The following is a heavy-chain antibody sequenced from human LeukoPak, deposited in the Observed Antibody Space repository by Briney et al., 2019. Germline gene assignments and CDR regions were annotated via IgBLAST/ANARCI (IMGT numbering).Heavy chain of an antibody. V-gene: IGHV4-34*01. CDR1: GGSLINYY. CDR2: IHHSGGT. D-gene: IGHD4/OR15-4a*01. CDR3: AMVLWQSGRPGP. Sequence: SETLSLTCAVYGGSLINYYWSWIRQSPGKGLEWIGDIHHSGGTSYNPALRSRVTMSIDPSRNQFYLKINSVTASDTAVYYCAMVLWQSGRPGPWDQGSLVTVSS. J-gene: IGHJ5*02.